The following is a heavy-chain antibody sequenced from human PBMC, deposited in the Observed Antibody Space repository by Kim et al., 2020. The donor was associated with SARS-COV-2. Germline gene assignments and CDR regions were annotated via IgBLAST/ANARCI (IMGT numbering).Heavy chain of an antibody. V-gene: IGHV4-39*01. J-gene: IGHJ4*02. CDR1: GGSISSSSYY. Sequence: SETLCLTCTVSGGSISSSSYYWGWIRQPPGKGLEWIGSIYYSGSTYYNPSLKSRVTISVDTSKNQFSLKLSSVTAADTAVYYCAGGGGGTQSFDYWGQATLVTVSS. CDR3: AGGGGGTQSFDY. CDR2: IYYSGST. D-gene: IGHD3-16*01.